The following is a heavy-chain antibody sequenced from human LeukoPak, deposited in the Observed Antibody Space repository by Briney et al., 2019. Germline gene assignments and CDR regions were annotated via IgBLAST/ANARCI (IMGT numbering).Heavy chain of an antibody. CDR2: IWYDGSNK. CDR1: GFTFSSYG. Sequence: GGSLRLSCAASGFTFSSYGMHWVRQAPGKGLEWVAVIWYDGSNKYYADSVKGRFTISRDNSKNTLYLQVNSLRAEDTAVYYCAKGLGYCSSTSCYHPFDYWGQGTLVTVSS. V-gene: IGHV3-33*06. D-gene: IGHD2-2*01. J-gene: IGHJ4*02. CDR3: AKGLGYCSSTSCYHPFDY.